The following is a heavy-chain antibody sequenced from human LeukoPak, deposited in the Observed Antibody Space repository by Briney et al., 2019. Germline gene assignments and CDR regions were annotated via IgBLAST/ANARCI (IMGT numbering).Heavy chain of an antibody. V-gene: IGHV3-30*02. CDR3: ARDQASGFDY. J-gene: IGHJ4*02. CDR2: IRYDGSNK. Sequence: GGSLRLSCAASGFTFSSYGMHWVRQAPGKGLEWVAFIRYDGSNKYYADSVKGRFTISRDNAKNSLYLQMNSLRAEDTAVYYCARDQASGFDYWGQGTLVTVSS. D-gene: IGHD3-10*01. CDR1: GFTFSSYG.